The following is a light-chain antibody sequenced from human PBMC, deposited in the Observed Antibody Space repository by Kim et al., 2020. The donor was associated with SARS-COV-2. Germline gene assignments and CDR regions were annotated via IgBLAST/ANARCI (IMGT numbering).Light chain of an antibody. CDR1: QTVTSS. CDR2: GAS. CDR3: QQYNNWPIT. V-gene: IGKV3-15*01. Sequence: VSPGERATVSCTASQTVTSSLAWYQQKPGQAPRLLIYGASARATGIPDRFSGNGSGTEFTLIISSLHSEDFAVYYCQQYNNWPITFGQGTRLEIK. J-gene: IGKJ5*01.